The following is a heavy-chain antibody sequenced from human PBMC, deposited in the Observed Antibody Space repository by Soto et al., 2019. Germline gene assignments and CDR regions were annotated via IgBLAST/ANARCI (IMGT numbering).Heavy chain of an antibody. Sequence: PSDTRSLTCDFCGPCFWGHLWSWIRQPPGKGLEWIGEISHSGSTDYNPSLKSRLTISIDASKNQFSLKLSSVTAADTAVYYCARWWLGGYDSYFDYWGQG. J-gene: IGHJ4*02. CDR3: ARWWLGGYDSYFDY. V-gene: IGHV4-34*01. D-gene: IGHD5-12*01. CDR2: ISHSGST. CDR1: GPCFWGHL.